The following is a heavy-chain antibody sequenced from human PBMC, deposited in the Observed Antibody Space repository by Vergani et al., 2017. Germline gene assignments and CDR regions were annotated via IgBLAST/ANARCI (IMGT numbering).Heavy chain of an antibody. CDR2: INHSGST. J-gene: IGHJ1*01. CDR3: ARGLIAAASFAFQH. D-gene: IGHD6-13*01. CDR1: GGSISSGGYY. V-gene: IGHV4-31*03. Sequence: QVQLQESGPGLVKPSQTLSLTCTVSGGSISSGGYYWSWIRQPPGKGLEWIGEINHSGSTNYNPSLKSRVTISVDTSKNQFSLKLSSVTAADTAVYYCARGLIAAASFAFQHWGQGTLVTVSS.